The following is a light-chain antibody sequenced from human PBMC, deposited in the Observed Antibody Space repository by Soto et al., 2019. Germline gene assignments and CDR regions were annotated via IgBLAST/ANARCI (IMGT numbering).Light chain of an antibody. V-gene: IGLV1-47*01. CDR2: RNN. CDR1: TSNIGSNY. J-gene: IGLJ1*01. Sequence: QPVLTQPPSASGTPGQGVTISCSGSTSNIGSNYVYWYQQLPGTAPKLLIYRNNQRPSGVPDRFSGSKSGTSASLAISGLRSDDEADYVCATWDDSLNGFYVFGTGTKLTVL. CDR3: ATWDDSLNGFYV.